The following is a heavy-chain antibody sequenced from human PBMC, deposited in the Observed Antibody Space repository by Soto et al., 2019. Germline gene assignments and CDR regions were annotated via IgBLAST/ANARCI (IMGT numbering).Heavy chain of an antibody. CDR2: ISKDGSNK. Sequence: QVHLVETGGGVVPPGRSLRLSCAASGFTLSSYGMHCVRQAPGKGLEWVSVISKDGSNKYYADSVKGRFTISRDNSKNTLYLQMNSLRAEDTAMYYCAKDYYYDSSGWVDWGQGTLVTVSS. D-gene: IGHD3-22*01. CDR1: GFTLSSYG. J-gene: IGHJ4*02. V-gene: IGHV3-30*18. CDR3: AKDYYYDSSGWVD.